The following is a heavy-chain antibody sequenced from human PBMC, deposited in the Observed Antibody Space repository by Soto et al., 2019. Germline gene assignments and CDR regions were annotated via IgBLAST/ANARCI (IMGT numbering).Heavy chain of an antibody. D-gene: IGHD3-16*02. CDR2: IIPIFGTA. CDR1: GGTFSSYA. CDR3: ARTSPYVWGSYRRDAFDI. J-gene: IGHJ3*02. V-gene: IGHV1-69*13. Sequence: GASVKVSCKASGGTFSSYAISWVRQAPGQGLEWMGRIIPIFGTANYAQKFQGRVTITADESTSTAYMELSSLRSEDTAVYYCARTSPYVWGSYRRDAFDIWGQGTMVTVSS.